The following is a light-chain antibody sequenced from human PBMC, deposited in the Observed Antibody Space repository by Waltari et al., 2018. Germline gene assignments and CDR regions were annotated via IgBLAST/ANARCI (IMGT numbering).Light chain of an antibody. J-gene: IGLJ2*01. CDR2: KDS. V-gene: IGLV3-27*01. CDR1: VLTKKY. Sequence: SYELTQPSSVSVSPGQTAKITCSGDVLTKKYARWFHQKPGQAPVLMIYKDSERPARIPERFSGSSSGATVTLTITGAQVEDEADYYCYSSTDNSGIFGGGTTLTVL. CDR3: YSSTDNSGI.